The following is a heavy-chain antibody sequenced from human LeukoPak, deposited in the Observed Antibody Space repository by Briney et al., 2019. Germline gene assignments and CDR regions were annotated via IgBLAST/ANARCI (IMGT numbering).Heavy chain of an antibody. CDR2: ISSSSSYI. J-gene: IGHJ4*02. CDR3: ARTIVAKYYFDY. D-gene: IGHD5-12*01. CDR1: GFTFSSYS. V-gene: IGHV3-21*01. Sequence: GGSLRLSCAASGFTFSSYSMNWVRQAPGKGLEWVSSISSSSSYIYYADSVKGRFTISRDNAKNSLYLQMNSLRAEDTAVYYYARTIVAKYYFDYWGQGTLVTVSS.